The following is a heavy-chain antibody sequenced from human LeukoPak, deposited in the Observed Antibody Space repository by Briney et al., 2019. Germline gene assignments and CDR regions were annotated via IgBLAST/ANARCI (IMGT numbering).Heavy chain of an antibody. CDR3: AKDLRTGLVVIGFDY. J-gene: IGHJ4*02. D-gene: IGHD3-22*01. V-gene: IGHV3-23*01. CDR1: GFTFSSYA. CDR2: ISGSGGST. Sequence: GGSLRLSCAASGFTFSSYAMSWVRQAPGKGLEWVSAISGSGGSTYNADSVKGRFTISRDNSKTTLYLQMNSLRAEDTAVYHCAKDLRTGLVVIGFDYWGQGTLVTVSS.